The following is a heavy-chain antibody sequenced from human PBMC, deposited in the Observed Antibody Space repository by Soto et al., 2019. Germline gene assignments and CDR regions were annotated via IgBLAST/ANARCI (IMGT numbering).Heavy chain of an antibody. CDR1: GGSISSSSYY. D-gene: IGHD6-19*01. CDR3: VRAGGGWSFDS. J-gene: IGHJ4*02. CDR2: IYYSGNT. Sequence: PSETLSLTCTVSGGSISSSSYYWSWIRQPPRKGLEWIGYIYYSGNTDYNPSLKNRLTISVDTSKNQFSLNLGSVTIVDTAVYYCVRAGGGWSFDSWGQGILVTVSS. V-gene: IGHV4-61*01.